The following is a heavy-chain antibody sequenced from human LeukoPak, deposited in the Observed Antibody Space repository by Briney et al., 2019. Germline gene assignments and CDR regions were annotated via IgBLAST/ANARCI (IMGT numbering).Heavy chain of an antibody. CDR2: ISGSGGST. Sequence: GGSLRLSCAASGFTFSSYAMSWVRQAPGKGLEWVSAISGSGGSTYYADSVKGRFTISRDNSKNTPYLQMNSLRAEDTAVYYCAKDIDIMVALLLPFDIWGQGTMVTVSS. J-gene: IGHJ3*02. CDR1: GFTFSSYA. CDR3: AKDIDIMVALLLPFDI. D-gene: IGHD2-15*01. V-gene: IGHV3-23*01.